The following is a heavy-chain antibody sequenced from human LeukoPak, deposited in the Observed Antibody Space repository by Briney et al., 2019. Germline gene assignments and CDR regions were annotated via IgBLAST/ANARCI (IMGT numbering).Heavy chain of an antibody. CDR2: ISSSDSTI. Sequence: GGSLRLSCAASGFTFSSYEMNWVRQAPGKGLEWVSYISSSDSTIYYADSVKGRFTISRDNAKNSLYLQMNSLRAEDTAVYYCARDRGSGETDAFDIWGQGTMVTVSS. CDR3: ARDRGSGETDAFDI. J-gene: IGHJ3*02. V-gene: IGHV3-48*03. CDR1: GFTFSSYE. D-gene: IGHD3-10*01.